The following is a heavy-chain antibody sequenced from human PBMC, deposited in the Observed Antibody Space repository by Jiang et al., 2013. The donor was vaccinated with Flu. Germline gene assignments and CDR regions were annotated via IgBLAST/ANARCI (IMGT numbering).Heavy chain of an antibody. J-gene: IGHJ4*02. D-gene: IGHD1-14*01. CDR2: GGST. V-gene: IGHV1-46*03. Sequence: GGSTSYAQKFQGRVTMTRDTSTSTVYMELSSLRSEDTAVYYCARAGRDRRGFDYWGQGTLVTVSS. CDR3: ARAGRDRRGFDY.